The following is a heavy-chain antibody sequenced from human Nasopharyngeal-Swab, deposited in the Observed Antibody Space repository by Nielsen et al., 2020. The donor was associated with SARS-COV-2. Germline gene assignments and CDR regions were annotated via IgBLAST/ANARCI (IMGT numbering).Heavy chain of an antibody. CDR3: ARAPTGTIFGVVLLYYYGMDV. J-gene: IGHJ6*02. Sequence: ASVKVSCKASGYTFTSYDINWVRQATGQGLEWMGWMNPNSGNTGYAQKFQGRVTMTRNTSISTAYMELSSLRSEDTAVYYCARAPTGTIFGVVLLYYYGMDVWGQGTTVTVFS. CDR1: GYTFTSYD. D-gene: IGHD3-3*01. V-gene: IGHV1-8*01. CDR2: MNPNSGNT.